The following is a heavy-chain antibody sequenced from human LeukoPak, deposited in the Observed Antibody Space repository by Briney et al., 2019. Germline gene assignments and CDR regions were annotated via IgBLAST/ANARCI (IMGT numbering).Heavy chain of an antibody. CDR3: ARPVYCSTSGCRDY. Sequence: GGSLRLSCAASGFTFSSYAMTWVRQAPGKGLGWVSAISDSGSATDYADSVKGRFTISRDNSKSTLYLQLNSLRAEDTAVYYCARPVYCSTSGCRDYWGQGTLVTVSS. CDR2: ISDSGSAT. CDR1: GFTFSSYA. D-gene: IGHD2-2*01. V-gene: IGHV3-23*01. J-gene: IGHJ4*02.